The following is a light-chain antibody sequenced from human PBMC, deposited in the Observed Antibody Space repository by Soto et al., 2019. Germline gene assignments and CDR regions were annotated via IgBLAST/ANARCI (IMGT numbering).Light chain of an antibody. V-gene: IGLV1-47*01. Sequence: QSVLTQAPSVSGTPGQRVTISCSGSASNIGTNYVYWYQQLPGTAPKLLISLNDRRPSGIHDRFSGSKSGTSASLAISGLRPEDEATYYCASWDDSLCGSAVFGGGTQLTVL. CDR3: ASWDDSLCGSAV. CDR2: LND. J-gene: IGLJ7*01. CDR1: ASNIGTNY.